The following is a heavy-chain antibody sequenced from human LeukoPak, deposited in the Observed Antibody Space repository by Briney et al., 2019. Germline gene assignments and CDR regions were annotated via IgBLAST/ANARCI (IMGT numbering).Heavy chain of an antibody. CDR2: IYYSGST. J-gene: IGHJ4*02. CDR1: GGSISSYY. D-gene: IGHD3-22*01. Sequence: PSETLSLTCTVSGGSISSYYWSWIRQPPGKGLEWIGYIYYSGSTNYNPSLKSRVTISVDTSKSQFSLKLSSVTAADTAVYYCAREPYYDSSGYYYVDYWGQGTLVTVSS. V-gene: IGHV4-59*12. CDR3: AREPYYDSSGYYYVDY.